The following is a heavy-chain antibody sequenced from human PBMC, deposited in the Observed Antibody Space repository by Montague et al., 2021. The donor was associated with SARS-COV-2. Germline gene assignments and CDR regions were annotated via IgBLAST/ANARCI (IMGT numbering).Heavy chain of an antibody. CDR2: IYWDDDK. Sequence: PALGKPTQTLTLTCTFPGFSLSTSGVGVGWIRQPPGKALEWLALIYWDDDKRYSPSLKSRLTITKDTSKNQVVLTMTNMDPVDTATYYCAHRKPTYYDILTGYYNAFDIWGQGTMVTVSS. J-gene: IGHJ3*02. V-gene: IGHV2-5*02. CDR1: GFSLSTSGVG. D-gene: IGHD3-9*01. CDR3: AHRKPTYYDILTGYYNAFDI.